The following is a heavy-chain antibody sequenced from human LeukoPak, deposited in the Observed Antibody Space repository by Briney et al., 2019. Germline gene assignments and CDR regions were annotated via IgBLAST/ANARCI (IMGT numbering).Heavy chain of an antibody. J-gene: IGHJ6*04. CDR3: ARDSFSELGIFYYYYGMDV. Sequence: PSETLPLTCTVSGGSISSGDYYWSWIRQPPGKGLEWIGYIYYSGSTYYNPSLKSRVTISVDTTKNQFSLKLSSVTAADTAVYYCARDSFSELGIFYYYYGMDVWGKGTTVTVSS. CDR2: IYYSGST. CDR1: GGSISSGDYY. D-gene: IGHD7-27*01. V-gene: IGHV4-30-4*01.